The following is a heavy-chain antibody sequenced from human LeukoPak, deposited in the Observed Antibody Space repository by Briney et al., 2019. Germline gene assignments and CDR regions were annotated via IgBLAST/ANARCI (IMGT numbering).Heavy chain of an antibody. J-gene: IGHJ4*02. V-gene: IGHV3-23*01. CDR1: GFTFNTYA. CDR2: IKGGGGDP. D-gene: IGHD2-21*02. Sequence: GGSLRLSCAASGFTFNTYAMGWVRQAPGEGLEWVSSIKGGGGDPFYADSVRGRFTISRDKSKNTMYLLLNSLRAEDTAVYFCAQGGHDFNPFYYWGQGTLVTVSS. CDR3: AQGGHDFNPFYY.